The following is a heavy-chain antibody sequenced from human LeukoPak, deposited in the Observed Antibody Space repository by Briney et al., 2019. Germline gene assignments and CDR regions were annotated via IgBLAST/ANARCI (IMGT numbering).Heavy chain of an antibody. V-gene: IGHV3-30*02. D-gene: IGHD3-16*01. CDR2: IGHDGTKI. CDR3: AKDHVTWGNRYFDH. Sequence: GGSLRLSCAASGFTFSTIDMHWVRQAPGKGLEWVAFIGHDGTKIYYADSVQGRFTISRDNSKSTLYLEMNNLSGDDTALYYCAKDHVTWGNRYFDHWGQGTLGTVSS. J-gene: IGHJ4*02. CDR1: GFTFSTID.